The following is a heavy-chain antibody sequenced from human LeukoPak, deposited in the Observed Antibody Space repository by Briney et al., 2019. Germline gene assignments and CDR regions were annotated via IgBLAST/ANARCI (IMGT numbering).Heavy chain of an antibody. V-gene: IGHV3-30-3*01. CDR1: GFTFSSYA. Sequence: GGSLRLSCAASGFTFSSYAMHWVRQAPGKGLEWVAVISYDGSNKYYADSVKGRFTISRDNSKNTLYLQMNSLRAEDTAVYYCARAVAGSYFDYWGQGTLVTASS. CDR2: ISYDGSNK. J-gene: IGHJ4*02. CDR3: ARAVAGSYFDY. D-gene: IGHD6-19*01.